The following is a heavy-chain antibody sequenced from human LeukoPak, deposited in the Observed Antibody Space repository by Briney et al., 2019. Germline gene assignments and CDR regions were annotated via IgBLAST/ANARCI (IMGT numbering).Heavy chain of an antibody. Sequence: GGSLRLSCAASGFTFSSYAMSWVRQAPGKGLEWVSGISGSSSRAYYADSVKGRFTISRDNSKNTLYLQMNSLRAEDTAVYYCAKRDYHDSGCYAPLFDYWGQGTLVTVSS. CDR2: ISGSSSRA. D-gene: IGHD3-22*01. CDR1: GFTFSSYA. CDR3: AKRDYHDSGCYAPLFDY. V-gene: IGHV3-23*01. J-gene: IGHJ4*02.